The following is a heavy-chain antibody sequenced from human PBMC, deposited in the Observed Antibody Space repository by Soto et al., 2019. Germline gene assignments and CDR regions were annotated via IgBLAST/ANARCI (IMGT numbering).Heavy chain of an antibody. Sequence: QVQLQESGPGLVKASQTLSLTCTVSGASISGSDHYWRWIRQPPGKGLEWIGHLSYTGNSYKPYYNPSRKRRPTKSLDTSKDRFSRKLPSVTAADTAVYFCARSGRSLLDYWGQGALVSVSS. CDR2: LSYTGNSYKP. CDR3: ARSGRSLLDY. D-gene: IGHD1-26*01. V-gene: IGHV4-30-4*01. CDR1: GASISGSDHY. J-gene: IGHJ4*02.